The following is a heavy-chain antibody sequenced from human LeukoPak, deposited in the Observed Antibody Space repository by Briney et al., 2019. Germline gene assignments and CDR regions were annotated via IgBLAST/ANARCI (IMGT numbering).Heavy chain of an antibody. J-gene: IGHJ4*02. CDR2: IDTNTGKP. D-gene: IGHD2-15*01. CDR1: GYTFTSYV. CDR3: AREGSDCSGYSCYDH. V-gene: IGHV7-4-1*02. Sequence: ASVKVSCKSSGYTFTSYVINWVRQAPGQGLEWMGWIDTNTGKPKFAPGFTGRFVFSLDTSVSTAYLQISSLKAEDTAVYYCAREGSDCSGYSCYDHWGQGTLVTVSS.